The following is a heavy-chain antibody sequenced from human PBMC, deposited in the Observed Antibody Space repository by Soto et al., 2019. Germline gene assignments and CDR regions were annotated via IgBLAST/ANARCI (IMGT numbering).Heavy chain of an antibody. V-gene: IGHV4-59*02. CDR3: AKEVWNTVTTKIGGRFDP. D-gene: IGHD4-17*01. CDR1: GGSVTSYH. J-gene: IGHJ5*02. CDR2: TSYTGNT. Sequence: PSETLSLTCFVSGGSVTSYHWSWIRQFPGKGLEWIAYTSYTGNTNYNPSLQSRVTISLDTSKNQLSLKLTSMTAADTAVYYCAKEVWNTVTTKIGGRFDPWGQGTLVTVSS.